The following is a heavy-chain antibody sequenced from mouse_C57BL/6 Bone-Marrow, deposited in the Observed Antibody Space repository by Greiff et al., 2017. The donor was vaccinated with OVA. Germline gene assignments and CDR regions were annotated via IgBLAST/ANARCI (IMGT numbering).Heavy chain of an antibody. V-gene: IGHV5-17*01. CDR1: GFTFSDYG. D-gene: IGHD4-1*01. CDR3: ARRLTGRAYYFDY. Sequence: DVMLVESGGGLVKPGGSLKLSCAASGFTFSDYGMHWVRQAPEKGLEWVAYISSGSSTIYYADTVKGRFTISRDNAKNTLFLQMTSLRSEDTAMYYCARRLTGRAYYFDYWGQGTTLTVSS. J-gene: IGHJ2*01. CDR2: ISSGSSTI.